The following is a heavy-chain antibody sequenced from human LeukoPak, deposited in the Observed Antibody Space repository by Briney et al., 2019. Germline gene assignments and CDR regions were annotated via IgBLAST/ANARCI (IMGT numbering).Heavy chain of an antibody. CDR1: GFTFSSYW. CDR3: AREYDSSGYYHDAFDM. Sequence: GGSLRLSCAASGFTFSSYWMSWVRQAPGKGLEWVANIKQDGSEKYYVDSVKGRFTISRDNAMNSLYLQMNGLRAEDTAVYYCAREYDSSGYYHDAFDMWGQGTMVTVSS. V-gene: IGHV3-7*01. J-gene: IGHJ3*02. D-gene: IGHD3-22*01. CDR2: IKQDGSEK.